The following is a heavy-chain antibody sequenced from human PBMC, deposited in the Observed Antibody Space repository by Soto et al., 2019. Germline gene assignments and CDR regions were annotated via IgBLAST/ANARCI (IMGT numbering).Heavy chain of an antibody. J-gene: IGHJ4*02. CDR2: ISGYNGDT. D-gene: IGHD6-13*01. Sequence: QIPLVQSGPEVKKPGASVKVSCKASGYKFTSYGITWVRQAPGQGLEWMGWISGYNGDTKFGQKVQGRVTLTTDTSTSTAYMELRSRRSDDTAVYYCARDQSMVPRGGYDWGQGTLVTVSS. V-gene: IGHV1-18*01. CDR3: ARDQSMVPRGGYD. CDR1: GYKFTSYG.